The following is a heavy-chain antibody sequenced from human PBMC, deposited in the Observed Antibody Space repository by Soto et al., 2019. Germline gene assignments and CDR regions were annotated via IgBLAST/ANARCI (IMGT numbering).Heavy chain of an antibody. CDR3: AKVSRVLWFGECFDP. CDR1: GFTFSSYA. J-gene: IGHJ5*02. Sequence: GGSLRLSCAASGFTFSSYAMSWVRQAPGKGLEWVSAISGSGGSTYYADSVKGRFTISRDNSKNTLYLQMNSLRAEDTAVYYCAKVSRVLWFGECFDPWGQGTLVTVSS. V-gene: IGHV3-23*01. D-gene: IGHD3-10*01. CDR2: ISGSGGST.